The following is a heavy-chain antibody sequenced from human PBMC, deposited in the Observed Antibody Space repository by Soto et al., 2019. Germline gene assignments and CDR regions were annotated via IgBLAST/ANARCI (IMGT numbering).Heavy chain of an antibody. CDR3: ARDRDCTNGVCYNVLDAFDI. CDR1: VYTFTSYG. J-gene: IGHJ3*02. D-gene: IGHD2-8*01. Sequence: ASVKVSCKAAVYTFTSYGISWVRQAPGQGLEWMGWISAYNGKTNYEQKLQGRVTMPTDTSTSKAYMELRSLRSDDTAVYYCARDRDCTNGVCYNVLDAFDIWGQGTMVTVSS. V-gene: IGHV1-18*01. CDR2: ISAYNGKT.